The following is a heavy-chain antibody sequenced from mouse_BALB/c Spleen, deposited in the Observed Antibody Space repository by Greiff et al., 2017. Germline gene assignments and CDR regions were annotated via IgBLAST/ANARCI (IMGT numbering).Heavy chain of an antibody. Sequence: QVQLKQSGAELMKPGASVKISCKATGYTFSSYWIEWVKQRPGHGLEWIGEILPGSGSTNYNEKFKGKATFTADTSSNTAYMQLSSLTSEDSAVYDCARRLYAMDYWGQGTSVTVSS. CDR1: GYTFSSYW. V-gene: IGHV1-9*01. CDR2: ILPGSGST. CDR3: ARRLYAMDY. J-gene: IGHJ4*01.